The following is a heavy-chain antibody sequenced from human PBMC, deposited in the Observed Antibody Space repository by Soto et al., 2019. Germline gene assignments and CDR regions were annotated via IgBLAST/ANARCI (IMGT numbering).Heavy chain of an antibody. D-gene: IGHD6-6*01. CDR2: INAHSGGT. CDR1: GFSFTGYY. Sequence: ASVKVSCKASGFSFTGYYIHWLRRAPGQGLEWMGWINAHSGGTEYAQKFQGRVTLTRDTSIATAYLTLTSLTSNDTALYYCAKDLTRQLAYWLDPWGQGTQVTVSS. V-gene: IGHV1-2*02. CDR3: AKDLTRQLAYWLDP. J-gene: IGHJ5*02.